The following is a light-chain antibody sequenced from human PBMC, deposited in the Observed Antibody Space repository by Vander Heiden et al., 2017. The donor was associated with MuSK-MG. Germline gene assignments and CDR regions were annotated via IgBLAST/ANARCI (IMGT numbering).Light chain of an antibody. Sequence: DLPNTPSPSSVSASVGDRVTITCRASQGISSWLAWYQQKPGKAPKLVIYEASSLKSGVPSRFSGSGSGTEFTLTISSLQPDDFATYYCQQANSLPFTFGQGTKVEI. CDR2: EAS. J-gene: IGKJ1*01. V-gene: IGKV1-12*01. CDR3: QQANSLPFT. CDR1: QGISSW.